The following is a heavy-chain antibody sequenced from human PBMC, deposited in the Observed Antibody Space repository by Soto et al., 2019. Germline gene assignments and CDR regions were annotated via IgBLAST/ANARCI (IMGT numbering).Heavy chain of an antibody. J-gene: IGHJ3*01. D-gene: IGHD4-17*01. V-gene: IGHV4-59*01. Sequence: SETLSLTCTVSGGSISSYYWSWIRQPPGKGLDWIGYIYYTEKTNYNPSLKSRVTISVDTSKNQFSLKLRSVTAADTAVYYCARDPNGDYVGAFDFWGQGTMVTVSS. CDR1: GGSISSYY. CDR2: IYYTEKT. CDR3: ARDPNGDYVGAFDF.